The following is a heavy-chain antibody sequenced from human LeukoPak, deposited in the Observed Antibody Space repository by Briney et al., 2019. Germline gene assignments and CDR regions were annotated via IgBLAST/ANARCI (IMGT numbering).Heavy chain of an antibody. Sequence: PGGSLRLSCAASGFTFSSYSMNWVRQAPGKGLEWVSSISSSSSYIYYADSVKGRFTISRDNAKNSLYLQMNSLRAEDTAVYYCARDRPRPNMVRGDYWGQGTLVTVSS. D-gene: IGHD3-10*01. J-gene: IGHJ4*02. CDR3: ARDRPRPNMVRGDY. CDR2: ISSSSSYI. CDR1: GFTFSSYS. V-gene: IGHV3-21*01.